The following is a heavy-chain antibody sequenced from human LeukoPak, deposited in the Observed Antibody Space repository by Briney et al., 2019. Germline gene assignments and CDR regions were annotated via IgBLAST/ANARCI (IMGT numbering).Heavy chain of an antibody. D-gene: IGHD2-15*01. CDR2: IYVSGNT. CDR3: AGQYCTGGSCYFSPFDY. CDR1: GSSIVSYF. Sequence: PSETLSLTCTVSGSSIVSYFWSWIRQPAGQGLEWIGRIYVSGNTDYTPSLKDRVTTSIDTSKPSKTQVSLRLTSLTAADTAVYYCAGQYCTGGSCYFSPFDYWGQGIVVTVSS. V-gene: IGHV4-4*07. J-gene: IGHJ4*02.